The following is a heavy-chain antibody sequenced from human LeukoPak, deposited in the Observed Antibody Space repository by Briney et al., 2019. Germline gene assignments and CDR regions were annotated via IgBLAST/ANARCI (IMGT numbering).Heavy chain of an antibody. CDR2: IKQDGSEK. V-gene: IGHV3-7*01. CDR3: ARDMGLSHYDSSDYYSHAFDI. CDR1: GFTFSSYW. Sequence: GGTLRLSCAASGFTFSSYWMSWVRQAPGKGLEWVANIKQDGSEKYYVDSVKGRFTISRDNAKNSLYLQMNSLRAEDTAVYYCARDMGLSHYDSSDYYSHAFDIWGQGTMVTVSS. J-gene: IGHJ3*02. D-gene: IGHD3-22*01.